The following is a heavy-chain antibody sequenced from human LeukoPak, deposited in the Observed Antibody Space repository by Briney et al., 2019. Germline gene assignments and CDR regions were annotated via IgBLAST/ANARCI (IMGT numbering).Heavy chain of an antibody. CDR3: AKDLYYYGSGIGPADDAFDI. CDR1: GFTFSSYG. D-gene: IGHD3-10*01. J-gene: IGHJ3*02. V-gene: IGHV3-30*02. Sequence: PGGSLRLSCAASGFTFSSYGMHWVRQAPGKGLEWVAFIRYDGSNKYYADSVKGRFTISRDNSKNTLYLQMNSLRAEDTAVYYCAKDLYYYGSGIGPADDAFDIWGQGTMVTVSS. CDR2: IRYDGSNK.